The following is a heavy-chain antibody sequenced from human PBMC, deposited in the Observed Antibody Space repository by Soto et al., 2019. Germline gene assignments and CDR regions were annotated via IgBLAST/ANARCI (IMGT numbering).Heavy chain of an antibody. CDR2: IVPMFGTS. J-gene: IGHJ4*02. CDR1: GGTSTRYA. V-gene: IGHV1-69*06. D-gene: IGHD3-3*01. CDR3: NRGSEYDFWSGYL. Sequence: QERLVQSGAEVRKPGSSVKVSCKVTGGTSTRYAINWVRQAPGQGLEWMGGIVPMFGTSKYAQKFQGRVTITADTSTNIAYMELRSLRSKDTAVYYCNRGSEYDFWSGYLWGQGILVSVSS.